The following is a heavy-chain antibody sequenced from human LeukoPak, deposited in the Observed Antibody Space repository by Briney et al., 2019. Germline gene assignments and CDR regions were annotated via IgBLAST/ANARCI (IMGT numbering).Heavy chain of an antibody. D-gene: IGHD3-10*01. CDR3: ARESDGSGSYYGY. CDR2: ISSSSSYI. V-gene: IGHV3-21*01. Sequence: GGSLRLSCAASGFTFSSYSMNWVRQAPGKGPEWVSSISSSSSYIYYADSVKGRFTISRDNAKNSLYLQMNSLRAEDTAVYYCARESDGSGSYYGYWGQGTLVTVSS. CDR1: GFTFSSYS. J-gene: IGHJ4*02.